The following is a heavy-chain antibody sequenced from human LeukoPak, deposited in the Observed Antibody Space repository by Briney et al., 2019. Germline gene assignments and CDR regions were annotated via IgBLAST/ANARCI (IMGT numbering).Heavy chain of an antibody. V-gene: IGHV4-34*01. Sequence: SETLSLTCAVYGGSFSGYYWSWIRQPPGKGLEWIGEINHSGSTNYNPSLKSRVTISVDTSKNQFSLKLSSVTAADTAVYYCARHRGYYDSSGYRPWGQGTLVTVSS. CDR2: INHSGST. CDR1: GGSFSGYY. D-gene: IGHD3-22*01. CDR3: ARHRGYYDSSGYRP. J-gene: IGHJ4*02.